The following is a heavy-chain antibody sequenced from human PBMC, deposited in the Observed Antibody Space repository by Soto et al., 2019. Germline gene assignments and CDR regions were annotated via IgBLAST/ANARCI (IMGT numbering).Heavy chain of an antibody. CDR3: ARETYDFWSGYSRYYYYGMDV. V-gene: IGHV3-33*01. D-gene: IGHD3-3*01. Sequence: GGSLRLSCAASGFTFSSYGMHWVRQAPGKGLEWVAVIWYDGSNKYYADSVKGRFTISRDNSKNTLYLQMNSLRAEDTAVYYCARETYDFWSGYSRYYYYGMDVWGQGTTVTVSS. J-gene: IGHJ6*02. CDR2: IWYDGSNK. CDR1: GFTFSSYG.